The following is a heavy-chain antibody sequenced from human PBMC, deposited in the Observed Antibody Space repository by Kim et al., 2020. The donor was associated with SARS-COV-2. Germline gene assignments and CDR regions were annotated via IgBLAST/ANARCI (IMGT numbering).Heavy chain of an antibody. CDR2: IYSGGNT. CDR1: GFTVSSNY. Sequence: GGSLRLSCAASGFTVSSNYMTWVRQAPGKGLEWVSVIYSGGNTYYADSVKGRFIISRDRSKNTLYLQMNSLRAEDTAVYYCARDYGSGWSTYLDWGQGTQVTVSS. V-gene: IGHV3-66*01. CDR3: ARDYGSGWSTYLD. D-gene: IGHD3-3*01. J-gene: IGHJ4*02.